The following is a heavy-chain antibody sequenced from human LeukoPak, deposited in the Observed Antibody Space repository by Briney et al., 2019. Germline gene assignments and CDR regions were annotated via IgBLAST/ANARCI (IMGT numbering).Heavy chain of an antibody. CDR1: GYSISSGDY. CDR3: VIEPADRGVYYFDF. D-gene: IGHD3-10*01. Sequence: PSETLSLTCTVSGYSISSGDYWGWIRQPPGKRLEWIGSISRSGSTYYNPSLKSRVTISVDTSKNHFSLKLSSVTAADTALYYCVIEPADRGVYYFDFWGQGTLVTVSS. J-gene: IGHJ4*02. V-gene: IGHV4-38-2*02. CDR2: ISRSGST.